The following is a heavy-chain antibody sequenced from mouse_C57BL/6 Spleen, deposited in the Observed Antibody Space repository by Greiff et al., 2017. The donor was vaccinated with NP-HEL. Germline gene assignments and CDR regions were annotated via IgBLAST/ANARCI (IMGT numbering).Heavy chain of an antibody. CDR1: GYTFTDYN. V-gene: IGHV1-22*01. J-gene: IGHJ4*01. Sequence: VQLQQSGPELVKPGASVKMSCKASGYTFTDYNMHWVKQSHGKSLEWIGYINPNNGGTSYNQKFKGKATLTVNKSSSTAYMELRSLTSEDSAVYYCARPTVVADYAMDYWGQGTSVTVSS. CDR2: INPNNGGT. D-gene: IGHD1-1*01. CDR3: ARPTVVADYAMDY.